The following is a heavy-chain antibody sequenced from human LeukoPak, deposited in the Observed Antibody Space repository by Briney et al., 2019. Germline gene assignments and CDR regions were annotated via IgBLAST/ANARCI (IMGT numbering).Heavy chain of an antibody. Sequence: GGSLRLSCTASGFTFGDYARSWFRQAPGKGLEWVGFIRSKAYGGTTEYAASVKGRFTISRDDSKSIAYLQMNSLKTEDTAVYYCTRLLLWFGELEVDFSEYFQHWGQGTLVTVSS. CDR1: GFTFGDYA. CDR2: IRSKAYGGTT. CDR3: TRLLLWFGELEVDFSEYFQH. V-gene: IGHV3-49*03. J-gene: IGHJ1*01. D-gene: IGHD3-10*01.